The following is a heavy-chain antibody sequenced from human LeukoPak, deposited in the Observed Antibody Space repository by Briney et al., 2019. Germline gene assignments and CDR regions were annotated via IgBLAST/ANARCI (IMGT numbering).Heavy chain of an antibody. V-gene: IGHV1-18*04. CDR2: ISNYFGVT. CDR3: ARDSDYSGNGNGDWFDP. Sequence: ASVNVPCKASGFRFSSFGVGWVRQAPGQGLEWMGWISNYFGVTHYAEKFEDRVTMTVDTSTTTVYMELRSLKYDDTAIYYCARDSDYSGNGNGDWFDPWGQGTVVIVSS. D-gene: IGHD4-11*01. J-gene: IGHJ5*02. CDR1: GFRFSSFG.